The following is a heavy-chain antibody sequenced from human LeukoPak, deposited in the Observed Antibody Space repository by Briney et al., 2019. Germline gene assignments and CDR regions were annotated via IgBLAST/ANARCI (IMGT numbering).Heavy chain of an antibody. CDR2: IYSGGST. CDR1: GFTFSSYW. Sequence: GGSLRLSCAASGFTFSSYWMSWVRQAPGKGLEWVSVIYSGGSTYYADSVKGRFTISRDNSKNTLYLQMNSLRAEDTAVYYCARDQPRLGAHRNWGQGTLVTVSS. D-gene: IGHD7-27*01. CDR3: ARDQPRLGAHRN. V-gene: IGHV3-53*01. J-gene: IGHJ4*02.